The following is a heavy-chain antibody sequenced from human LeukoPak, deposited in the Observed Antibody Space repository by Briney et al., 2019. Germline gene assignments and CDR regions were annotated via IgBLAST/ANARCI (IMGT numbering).Heavy chain of an antibody. J-gene: IGHJ6*02. CDR1: GFPFSSYA. Sequence: GGSLRLSCSASGFPFSSYAMHWVRQAPGKGLEYVSAISDSGGSTYYADSVKGRFTISGDNSKNTLYLQMSSLRAEETAVYFCVRGYSFGPYGMDVWGQGTTVTVSS. CDR2: ISDSGGST. D-gene: IGHD2-15*01. CDR3: VRGYSFGPYGMDV. V-gene: IGHV3-64D*09.